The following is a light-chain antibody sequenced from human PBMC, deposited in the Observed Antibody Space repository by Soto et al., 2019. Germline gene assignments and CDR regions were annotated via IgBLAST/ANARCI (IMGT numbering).Light chain of an antibody. V-gene: IGKV1-33*01. J-gene: IGKJ3*01. CDR3: QQYDNLPPLFP. Sequence: DIPMTQSPSSLSASVGDRVTITCQASQDISNYLNWYQQKPGKAPKLLIYDASNLETGVPSRFSGSGSGTDFTFTISSLQPEDIATYYCQQYDNLPPLFPFGPGTKVDIK. CDR2: DAS. CDR1: QDISNY.